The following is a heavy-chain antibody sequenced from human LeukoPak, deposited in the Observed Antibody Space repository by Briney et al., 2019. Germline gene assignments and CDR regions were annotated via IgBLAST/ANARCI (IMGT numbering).Heavy chain of an antibody. CDR3: ARLPHASWFLSSWSSNWFDP. Sequence: NPSGTLSLTCTVSGGSISSSSYYWSWIRQPPGKGLEWIGEINHSGSTNYNPSLKSRVTISVDTSKNQFSLKPSSVTAADTAVYYCARLPHASWFLSSWSSNWFDPWGQGTLVTVSS. V-gene: IGHV4-39*07. CDR1: GGSISSSSYY. J-gene: IGHJ5*02. CDR2: INHSGST. D-gene: IGHD6-13*01.